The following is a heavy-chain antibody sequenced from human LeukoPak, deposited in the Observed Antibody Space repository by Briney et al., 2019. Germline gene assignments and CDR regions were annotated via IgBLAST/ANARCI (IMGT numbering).Heavy chain of an antibody. D-gene: IGHD3-16*01. Sequence: PGGSLRLSCAASGFTFSSYSMNWVRQAPGKGLEWLSYISSTSSAIHYADSLKGRFTISRDNAKNSLYLQMSSLRAEDTAVYYCARVIGSYGDSAYWGQGTLVTVSS. CDR3: ARVIGSYGDSAY. CDR2: ISSTSSAI. V-gene: IGHV3-48*04. J-gene: IGHJ4*02. CDR1: GFTFSSYS.